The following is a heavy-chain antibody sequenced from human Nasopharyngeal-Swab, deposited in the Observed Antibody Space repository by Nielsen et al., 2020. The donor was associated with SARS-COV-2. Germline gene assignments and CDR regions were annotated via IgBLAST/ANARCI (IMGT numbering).Heavy chain of an antibody. J-gene: IGHJ4*02. D-gene: IGHD2-21*02. Sequence: GESLKISCAASGFTFSDYYMSWLRQAPGKGLEWVSYISSSGSTIYYADSVKGRFTISRDNANNSLYLQMNSLRAEDTAVHYCARTPYCGGDCYRHFDYWGQGTLVTVSS. CDR3: ARTPYCGGDCYRHFDY. V-gene: IGHV3-11*01. CDR2: ISSSGSTI. CDR1: GFTFSDYY.